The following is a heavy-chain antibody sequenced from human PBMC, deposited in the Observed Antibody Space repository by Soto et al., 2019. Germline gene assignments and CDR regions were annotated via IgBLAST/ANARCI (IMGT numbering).Heavy chain of an antibody. CDR2: IIPIFGTA. J-gene: IGHJ5*02. Sequence: SVKVSCKASGGTFSSYAISWVRQAPGQGLEWMGGIIPIFGTANYAQKFQGRVTITADESTSTAYMELSSLRSEDTAVYYCARVTPHLFGVVTNWFDPWGQGTLVTVSS. V-gene: IGHV1-69*13. CDR3: ARVTPHLFGVVTNWFDP. D-gene: IGHD3-3*01. CDR1: GGTFSSYA.